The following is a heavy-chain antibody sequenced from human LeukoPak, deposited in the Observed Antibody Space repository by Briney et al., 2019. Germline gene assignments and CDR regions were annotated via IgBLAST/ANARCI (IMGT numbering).Heavy chain of an antibody. D-gene: IGHD3-22*01. V-gene: IGHV3-30*04. Sequence: GGSLRLSCAASGFTFSSYAMHWVRQAPGKGLEWVAVISYDGSNKYYADSVKGRFTISRDNSKNTLYLQMNSLRAEDTAVYYCARDNYYDSSGYYYVFDYWGQGTLVTVSS. CDR2: ISYDGSNK. CDR1: GFTFSSYA. CDR3: ARDNYYDSSGYYYVFDY. J-gene: IGHJ4*02.